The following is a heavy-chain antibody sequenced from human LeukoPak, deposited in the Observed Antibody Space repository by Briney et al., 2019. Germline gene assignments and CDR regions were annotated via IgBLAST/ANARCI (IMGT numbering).Heavy chain of an antibody. V-gene: IGHV1-69*13. Sequence: ASVKVSCKASGGTFSSYAISWVRQAPGQGLEWMGGIIPIFGTANYAQKFQGRVTITADESTSTAYMELSSLRSEDTAVYYCAIENYDFWSGHSADAFDIWGQGTMFTVSS. D-gene: IGHD3-3*01. CDR1: GGTFSSYA. CDR3: AIENYDFWSGHSADAFDI. CDR2: IIPIFGTA. J-gene: IGHJ3*02.